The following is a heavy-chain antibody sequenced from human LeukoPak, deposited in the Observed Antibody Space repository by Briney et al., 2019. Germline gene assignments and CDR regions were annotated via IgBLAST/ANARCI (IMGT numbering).Heavy chain of an antibody. J-gene: IGHJ4*02. CDR2: IYSGGST. CDR1: GFTVSSNY. V-gene: IGHV3-53*01. Sequence: GGSLRLSCAASGFTVSSNYMSWVRQAPGKGLEWVSGIYSGGSTYYADSVKGRFTISRDNSKNTLYLQMNSLRAEDTAVYYCARIGPLEVFDYWGQGTLVTVSS. CDR3: ARIGPLEVFDY. D-gene: IGHD3-10*01.